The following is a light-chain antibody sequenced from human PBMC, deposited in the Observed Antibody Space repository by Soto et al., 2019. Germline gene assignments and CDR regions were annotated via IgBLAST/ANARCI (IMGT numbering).Light chain of an antibody. J-gene: IGKJ1*01. V-gene: IGKV1-5*01. Sequence: IQLTQSPSTLPASVGDRVTLTCRASQSISNWLAWYQQKPGTAPKLLIYHASILETAVPSRFSGNGSGTEFTITISSLHDGDFATYYCQQYNSYSFGQGSRVEIK. CDR1: QSISNW. CDR2: HAS. CDR3: QQYNSYS.